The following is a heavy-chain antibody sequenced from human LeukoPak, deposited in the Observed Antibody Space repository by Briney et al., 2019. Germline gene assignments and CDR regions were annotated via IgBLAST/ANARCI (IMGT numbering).Heavy chain of an antibody. J-gene: IGHJ4*02. Sequence: SQTLSLTCALSGDIVSSNSAAWNWIRQSPARGLEWLGRTYYRSKWYNDYAVAVKSRITNNPDTSKNQFSLQLNSVTPEDTAVYYCARDDPNEYYFDYWGQGTLVTVSS. CDR2: TYYRSKWYN. D-gene: IGHD1-1*01. CDR1: GDIVSSNSAA. CDR3: ARDDPNEYYFDY. V-gene: IGHV6-1*01.